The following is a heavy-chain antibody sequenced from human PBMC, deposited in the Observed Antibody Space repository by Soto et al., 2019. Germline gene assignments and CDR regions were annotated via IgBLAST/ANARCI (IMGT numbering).Heavy chain of an antibody. V-gene: IGHV2-5*02. CDR2: IYWDDDK. CDR1: GFSLSSTRMA. Sequence: QITLKESGPTLVKPPQPLTLTSTFSGFSLSSTRMAVGWIRQPPGKALQWLALIYWDDDKRYSPFLKSRLTITKYTPKNQVVLTMTNMDPVYTARYYCAHIVVAGLGYYFDYWGQGTLVTVSS. J-gene: IGHJ4*02. CDR3: AHIVVAGLGYYFDY. D-gene: IGHD6-19*01.